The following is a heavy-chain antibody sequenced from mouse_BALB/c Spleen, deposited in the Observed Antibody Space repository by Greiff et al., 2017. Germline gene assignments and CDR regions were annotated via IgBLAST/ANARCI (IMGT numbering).Heavy chain of an antibody. D-gene: IGHD2-1*01. Sequence: EVKLQQSGAELVKPGASVKLSCTASGFNIKDTYMHWVKQRPEQGLEWIGRIDPANGNTKYDPKFQGKATITADTSSNTAYLQLSSLTSEDTAVYYCAYGNSYAMDYWGQGTSVTVSS. J-gene: IGHJ4*01. V-gene: IGHV14-3*02. CDR1: GFNIKDTY. CDR2: IDPANGNT. CDR3: AYGNSYAMDY.